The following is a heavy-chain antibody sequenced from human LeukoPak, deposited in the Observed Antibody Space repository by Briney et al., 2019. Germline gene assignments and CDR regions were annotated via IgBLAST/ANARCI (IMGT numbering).Heavy chain of an antibody. V-gene: IGHV1-18*01. CDR2: ISAYNGNT. CDR1: GYTFTSYG. D-gene: IGHD2-2*01. Sequence: ASVKVSCKASGYTFTSYGISWVRQAPGQGLEWMGWISAYNGNTNYAQKLQGRVTMTTDTSTSTAYMELRSLRSDGTAVYYCARAYMHYYYMDVWGKGTTVTVSS. CDR3: ARAYMHYYYMDV. J-gene: IGHJ6*03.